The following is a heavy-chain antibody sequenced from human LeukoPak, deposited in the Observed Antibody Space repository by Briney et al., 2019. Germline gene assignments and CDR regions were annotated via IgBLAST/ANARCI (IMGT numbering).Heavy chain of an antibody. J-gene: IGHJ4*02. D-gene: IGHD1-1*01. Sequence: NPSETLSLTCTVSGGSITSYYWSWIRQPPGKGLEWIGSIYHSGSTYYNPSLKSRVTISVDTSKNQFSLKLSSVTAADTAVYYCARGLEPRHLFGYWGQGTLVTVSS. CDR1: GGSITSYY. CDR3: ARGLEPRHLFGY. V-gene: IGHV4-38-2*02. CDR2: IYHSGST.